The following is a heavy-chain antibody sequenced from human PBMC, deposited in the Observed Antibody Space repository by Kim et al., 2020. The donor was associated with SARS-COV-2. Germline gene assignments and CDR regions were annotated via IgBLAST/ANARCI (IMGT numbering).Heavy chain of an antibody. D-gene: IGHD6-19*01. CDR2: ISGSGGST. CDR3: AKESEGTVGSSGWYDPPTFDY. Sequence: GGSLRLSCAASGFTFSSYAMSWVRQAPGKGLEWVSAISGSGGSTYYADSVKGRFTISRDNSKNTLYLQMNSLRAEDTAVYYCAKESEGTVGSSGWYDPPTFDYWGQGTLVTVSS. V-gene: IGHV3-23*01. CDR1: GFTFSSYA. J-gene: IGHJ4*02.